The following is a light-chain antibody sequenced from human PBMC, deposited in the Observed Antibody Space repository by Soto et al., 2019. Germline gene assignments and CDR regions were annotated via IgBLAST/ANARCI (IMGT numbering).Light chain of an antibody. Sequence: EIAMTQPPATLSVSPGERATLSCRAGQSVISNLAWYQQKPGQAPRLLIYGPSTRATGIPDRFNGSESGTDFTLTISRLEPEDFAVYYCQQRSKWTITFGGGTKVDIK. CDR3: QQRSKWTIT. CDR1: QSVISN. J-gene: IGKJ4*01. CDR2: GPS. V-gene: IGKV3-15*01.